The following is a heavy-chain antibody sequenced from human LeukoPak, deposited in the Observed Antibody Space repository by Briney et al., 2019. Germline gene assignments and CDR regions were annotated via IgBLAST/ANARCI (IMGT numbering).Heavy chain of an antibody. CDR2: ISSNGVST. CDR3: ARESSVVGRNIDY. D-gene: IGHD1-26*01. Sequence: GGSLRLSCEASGFTFSSYAMHWVRQAPGKGLEYVPAISSNGVSTYYANSVKGRFTISRDNSKNTLYLQMGSLRAEDTAVYYCARESSVVGRNIDYWGQGTLVTVSS. CDR1: GFTFSSYA. J-gene: IGHJ4*02. V-gene: IGHV3-64*01.